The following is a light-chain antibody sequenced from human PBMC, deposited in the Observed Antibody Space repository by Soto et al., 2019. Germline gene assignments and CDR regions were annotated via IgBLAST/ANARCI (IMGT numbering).Light chain of an antibody. CDR1: QSVSSN. CDR2: GAS. J-gene: IGKJ1*01. Sequence: EIVMTPSPATLSVSPGERATLSCRASQSVSSNLAWYQQKPGQAPRLLIYGASIRATGIPARFSGSGSGTEFTLTISSLQSGDFAVYYCQQYNNWPGTFGQGTKVDIK. CDR3: QQYNNWPGT. V-gene: IGKV3D-15*01.